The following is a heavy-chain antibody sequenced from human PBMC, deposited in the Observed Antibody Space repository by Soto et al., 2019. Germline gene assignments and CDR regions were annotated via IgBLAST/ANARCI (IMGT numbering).Heavy chain of an antibody. CDR2: IYHSGSP. Sequence: SETLSLTCAVSGGSISSTNRWSWVRQSPGKGLEWIGEIYHSGSPDYNPSLKSRVTISVDKSKNHVFLKLTSVTAADTAMYFCGRWLGTSYGMDVWGQGTAVTVSS. V-gene: IGHV4-4*02. J-gene: IGHJ6*02. CDR3: GRWLGTSYGMDV. D-gene: IGHD3-10*01. CDR1: GGSISSTNR.